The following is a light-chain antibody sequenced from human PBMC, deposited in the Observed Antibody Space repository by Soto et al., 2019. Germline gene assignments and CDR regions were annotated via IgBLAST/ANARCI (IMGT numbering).Light chain of an antibody. CDR3: QKYNSSPLT. Sequence: DIQITQSPSSLSASVGDRVTITCRASQGISNYLAWYQQKPGKVPKLLIYAASTLQSGVPTRFIGSGSGTDFSLTNSSLQHEDVATYYCQKYNSSPLTFGGGTKVEIK. V-gene: IGKV1-27*01. CDR2: AAS. CDR1: QGISNY. J-gene: IGKJ4*01.